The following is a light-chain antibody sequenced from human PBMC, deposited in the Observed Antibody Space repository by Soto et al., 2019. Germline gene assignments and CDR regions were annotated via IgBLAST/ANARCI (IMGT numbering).Light chain of an antibody. J-gene: IGKJ5*01. Sequence: DIQMTQSPSSLSASVGDRVTITCRASQSISSYLNWYQQKPGKAPKLVIYAASSLQSGVPSRFSGSGSGTDFTLTISSLQPEDFETYYCQQSYSTLIT. CDR1: QSISSY. CDR3: QQSYSTLIT. V-gene: IGKV1-39*01. CDR2: AAS.